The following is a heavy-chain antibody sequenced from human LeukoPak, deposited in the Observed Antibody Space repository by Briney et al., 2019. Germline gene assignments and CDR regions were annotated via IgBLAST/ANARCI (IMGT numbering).Heavy chain of an antibody. CDR1: GGTFSSYA. CDR2: ISAYNGNT. J-gene: IGHJ4*02. V-gene: IGHV1-18*01. CDR3: AREDYGDRVDY. Sequence: GASVKVSCKASGGTFSSYAISWVRQAPGQGLEWMGWISAYNGNTNYAQKLQGRVTMTTNTSTSTAYMELRSLRSDDTAVYYCAREDYGDRVDYWGQGTLVTVSS. D-gene: IGHD4-17*01.